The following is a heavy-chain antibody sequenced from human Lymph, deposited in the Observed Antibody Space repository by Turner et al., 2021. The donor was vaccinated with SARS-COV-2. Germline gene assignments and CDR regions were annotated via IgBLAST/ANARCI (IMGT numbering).Heavy chain of an antibody. CDR1: GGTFSSYA. CDR2: LIPLLRIA. D-gene: IGHD3-10*01. Sequence: QVQLVQSGAEVKKPGSSVKVSCKASGGTFSSYAISWVRQAPGQGLEGMGGLIPLLRIATYAQKFQGRVTITADKSTSTAYMELSSLRSEDTAVFYCARVVGGFGELGYYYYYGMDVWGQGTTVTVSS. CDR3: ARVVGGFGELGYYYYYGMDV. V-gene: IGHV1-69*10. J-gene: IGHJ6*02.